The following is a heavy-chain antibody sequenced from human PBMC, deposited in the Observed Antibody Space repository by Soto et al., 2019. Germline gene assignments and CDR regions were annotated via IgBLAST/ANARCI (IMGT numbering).Heavy chain of an antibody. Sequence: EVQLVESGGVVVQPGGSLRLSCAASGFSFDDYSMHWVRQGPGKGLEWISLISWGGGSTYYADSVKGRFTISRDNSKNSLYLQMNTLRSEDTAFYYCAKDIADGSGPDLWGQGTLVTVSS. CDR1: GFSFDDYS. J-gene: IGHJ4*02. D-gene: IGHD3-10*01. CDR3: AKDIADGSGPDL. CDR2: ISWGGGST. V-gene: IGHV3-43*01.